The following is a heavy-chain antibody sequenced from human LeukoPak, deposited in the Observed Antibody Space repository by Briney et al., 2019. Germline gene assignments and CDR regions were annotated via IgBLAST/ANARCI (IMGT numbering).Heavy chain of an antibody. CDR3: ARDISLRMDA. CDR1: GFTFSDYY. J-gene: IGHJ6*01. CDR2: ISGDGSNR. V-gene: IGHV3-74*01. Sequence: GGSLRLSCAASGFTFSDYYMSWIRQAPGKGLMWVSIISGDGSNRRYADSVKGRFTISRDNAKNTLYLQMNSLRAEDTAVYYCARDISLRMDAWGQGTTVTVSS.